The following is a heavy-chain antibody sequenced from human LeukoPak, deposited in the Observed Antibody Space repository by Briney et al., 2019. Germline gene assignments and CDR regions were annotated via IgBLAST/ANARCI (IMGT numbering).Heavy chain of an antibody. V-gene: IGHV3-21*05. Sequence: GGSLRLSCAASGFTFSSYSMSWVRQAVGKGLEWVSYISASSSSIYYADSVKGRFTISRDNAKNSLYLQMNSMRAEDTAVYYCARPFSRYGDWKFDYWGQGTLVTVSS. CDR3: ARPFSRYGDWKFDY. J-gene: IGHJ4*02. D-gene: IGHD4-17*01. CDR1: GFTFSSYS. CDR2: ISASSSSI.